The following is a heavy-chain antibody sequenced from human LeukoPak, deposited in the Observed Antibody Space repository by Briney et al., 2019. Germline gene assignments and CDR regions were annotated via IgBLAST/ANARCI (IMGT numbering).Heavy chain of an antibody. J-gene: IGHJ6*03. CDR3: ARVGIQLWESYYYYYYMDV. D-gene: IGHD5-18*01. V-gene: IGHV3-53*01. CDR2: IYSGGST. CDR1: GFTVSSNY. Sequence: GGPLRLSCAASGFTVSSNYMSWVRQAPGKGLEWVSVIYSGGSTYYADSVKGRFTISRDNSKNTLYLQMNSLRAEDTAVYYCARVGIQLWESYYYYYYMDVWGKGTTVTISS.